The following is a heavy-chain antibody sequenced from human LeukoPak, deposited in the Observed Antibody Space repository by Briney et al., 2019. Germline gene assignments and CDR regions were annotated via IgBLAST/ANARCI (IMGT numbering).Heavy chain of an antibody. J-gene: IGHJ5*02. CDR3: ARTPTVTTALYNWFGP. CDR1: GGTFSSYA. D-gene: IGHD4-17*01. CDR2: IIPIFGTA. V-gene: IGHV1-69*13. Sequence: ASVKVSCKASGGTFSSYAISWVRQAPGQGLEWMGGIIPIFGTANYAQKFQGRVTITADESTSTAYMELSSLRSEDTAVYYCARTPTVTTALYNWFGPWGQGTLVTVSS.